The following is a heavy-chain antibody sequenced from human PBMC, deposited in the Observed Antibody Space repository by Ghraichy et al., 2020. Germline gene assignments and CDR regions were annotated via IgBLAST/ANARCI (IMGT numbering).Heavy chain of an antibody. V-gene: IGHV4-34*01. Sequence: SETLSLTCAVYGGAFSGYYWSWIRQPPGKGLEWIGEINHSGSTNYNPSLKSRVTISVDTSKHQFSLKLSSVTAADTAVYYCARGRYGYCSGGSCYAMGYWGQGTLVTVAS. D-gene: IGHD2-15*01. CDR2: INHSGST. CDR3: ARGRYGYCSGGSCYAMGY. J-gene: IGHJ4*02. CDR1: GGAFSGYY.